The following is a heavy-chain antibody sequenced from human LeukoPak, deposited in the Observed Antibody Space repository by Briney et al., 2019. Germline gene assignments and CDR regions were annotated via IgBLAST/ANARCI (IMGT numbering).Heavy chain of an antibody. CDR2: ISGDGGST. J-gene: IGHJ6*02. D-gene: IGHD1-26*01. CDR3: AKSRSGSYYYYGMDV. Sequence: GGSLRLSCAASGFTFDDYAMHWVRQAPGKGLEWVSFISGDGGSTYYADSVKGRFTISRDNSKNSLYLQMNSLRTEDTALYYCAKSRSGSYYYYGMDVWGQGTTVTVSS. CDR1: GFTFDDYA. V-gene: IGHV3-43*02.